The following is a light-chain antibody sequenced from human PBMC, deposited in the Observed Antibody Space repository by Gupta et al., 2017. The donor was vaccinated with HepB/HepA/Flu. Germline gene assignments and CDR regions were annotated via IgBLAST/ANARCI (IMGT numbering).Light chain of an antibody. CDR1: QSISNY. CDR2: GAS. CDR3: QQGNSSPWT. V-gene: IGKV1-39*01. Sequence: DIQMTQSPSSLSASVGDRVTITCRASQSISNYLNWHQQKPGKAPKLLIYGASSLQSGVPSRLSGSGSGTDFTLTISNLQPEDSATYYGQQGNSSPWTFGQGTKVEI. J-gene: IGKJ1*01.